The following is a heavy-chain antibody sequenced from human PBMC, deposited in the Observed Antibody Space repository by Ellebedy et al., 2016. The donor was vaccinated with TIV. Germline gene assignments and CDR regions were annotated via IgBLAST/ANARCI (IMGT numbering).Heavy chain of an antibody. D-gene: IGHD7-27*01. CDR2: IYPSVRP. CDR3: ARFTGDYFDY. J-gene: IGHJ4*02. V-gene: IGHV4-4*07. CDR1: GDSISDSY. Sequence: MPGGSLRLSCTVSGDSISDSYWSRIRQPAGKGLEWIGRIYPSVRPDYQPSLRSRLTMSVDTSKNQVSLKLTSVTAADTAVYYCARFTGDYFDYWGQGSLVTVSS.